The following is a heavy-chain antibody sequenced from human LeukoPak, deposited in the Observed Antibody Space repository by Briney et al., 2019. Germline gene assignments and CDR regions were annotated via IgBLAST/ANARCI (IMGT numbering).Heavy chain of an antibody. CDR2: ISSSSSYI. V-gene: IGHV3-21*03. CDR1: GFTFSSYS. CDR3: ARDRLVRGIVVGYDY. Sequence: GGSLRLSCAASGFTFSSYSMNWVRQAPGKGLELVSSISSSSSYIYYADSVKGRFTISRDNAKNSLYLQMNSLRAEDKAVYYCARDRLVRGIVVGYDYWGQGTLVTVSS. D-gene: IGHD3-22*01. J-gene: IGHJ4*02.